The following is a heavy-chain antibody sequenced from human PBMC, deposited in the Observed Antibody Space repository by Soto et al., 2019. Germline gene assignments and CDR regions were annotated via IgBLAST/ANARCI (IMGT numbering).Heavy chain of an antibody. J-gene: IGHJ3*01. CDR2: LYSGGGT. Sequence: EVQLVETGGGLIQPGGSLRLSCAASGFIVSNNYMSWVRQAPGKGLEWVSVLYSGGGTYYADSVKGRFTISRDSSKNTLYLQMTSLSDEDTAVYICARGGANDAFDVWGQGTMVTVSS. D-gene: IGHD1-26*01. CDR3: ARGGANDAFDV. CDR1: GFIVSNNY. V-gene: IGHV3-53*02.